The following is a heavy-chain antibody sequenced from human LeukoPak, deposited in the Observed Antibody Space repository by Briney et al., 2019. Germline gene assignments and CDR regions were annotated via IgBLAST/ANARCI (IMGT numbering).Heavy chain of an antibody. CDR3: ARDWAWGGFDH. J-gene: IGHJ4*02. Sequence: GGSLRLSCEGSGFSFSSYWMHWVRQAPGKGRAWVSRIRTDGGTKYYADSVKGRFTVSRDNARNTLYLQMDSLRVDDTAVYYCARDWAWGGFDHWGQGTLVTVSS. V-gene: IGHV3-74*01. CDR1: GFSFSSYW. CDR2: IRTDGGTK. D-gene: IGHD3-16*01.